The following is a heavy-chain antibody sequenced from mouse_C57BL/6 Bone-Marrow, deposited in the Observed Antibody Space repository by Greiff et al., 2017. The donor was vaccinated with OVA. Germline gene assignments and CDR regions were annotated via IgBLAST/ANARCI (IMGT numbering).Heavy chain of an antibody. D-gene: IGHD1-1*02. V-gene: IGHV1-55*01. CDR3: AREGGYFDY. CDR2: IYPGSGST. Sequence: QQRPGQGLEWIGDIYPGSGSTNYNEKFKSKATLTVDTSSSTAYMQLSSLTSEDSAVYYCAREGGYFDYWGQGTTLTVSS. J-gene: IGHJ2*01.